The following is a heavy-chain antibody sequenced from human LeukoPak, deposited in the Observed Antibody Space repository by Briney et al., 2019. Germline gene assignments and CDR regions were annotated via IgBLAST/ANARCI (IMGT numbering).Heavy chain of an antibody. V-gene: IGHV1-2*02. CDR1: GYTFTGYY. CDR3: ARDLSYYDSSGYYQT. D-gene: IGHD3-22*01. CDR2: INPNSGGT. Sequence: ASVKVSRKASGYTFTGYYMHWVRQAPGQGLEWMGWINPNSGGTNYAQKFQGRVTMTRDTSISTAYMELSRLRSDDTAVYYCARDLSYYDSSGYYQTWGQGTLVTVSS. J-gene: IGHJ5*02.